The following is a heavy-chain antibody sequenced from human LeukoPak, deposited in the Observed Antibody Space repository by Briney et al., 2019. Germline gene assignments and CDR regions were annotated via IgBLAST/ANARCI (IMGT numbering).Heavy chain of an antibody. CDR3: ARVEGRRITIFGVVTQGAFDI. D-gene: IGHD3-3*01. CDR2: INAGNGNT. V-gene: IGHV1-3*01. J-gene: IGHJ3*02. Sequence: ASVKVSCKASGYTFTSYAMHWVRQVPGQRLEWMGWINAGNGNTKYSQKFQGRVTITRDTSASTAYMELSSLRSEDTAVYYCARVEGRRITIFGVVTQGAFDIWGQGTMVTVSS. CDR1: GYTFTSYA.